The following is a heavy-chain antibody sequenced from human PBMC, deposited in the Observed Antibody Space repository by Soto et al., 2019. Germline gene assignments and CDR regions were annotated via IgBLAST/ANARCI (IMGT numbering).Heavy chain of an antibody. CDR3: ARGGLGYSYGIFYFDY. CDR1: GFTFSSYS. CDR2: ISSSSSTT. D-gene: IGHD5-18*01. J-gene: IGHJ4*02. Sequence: PGGSLRLSCAASGFTFSSYSMNWVRQAPGKGLEWVSYISSSSSTTYYADSVKGRFTISRDNSKNTLYLQMNSLRAEDTAVYYCARGGLGYSYGIFYFDYWGQGTLVTVSS. V-gene: IGHV3-48*01.